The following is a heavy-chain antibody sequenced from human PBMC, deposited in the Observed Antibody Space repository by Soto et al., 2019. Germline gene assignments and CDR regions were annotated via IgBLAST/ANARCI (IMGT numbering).Heavy chain of an antibody. J-gene: IGHJ4*02. Sequence: ASVKVSCKASGYTFTSYYMHWVRQAPGQGLEWMGIINPSGGSTSYAQKFQGRVTMTRDTSTSTVYMELSSLRSGDTAVYYCARDLAYSSGFRGTFDYWGQGTLVTVSS. V-gene: IGHV1-46*01. CDR3: ARDLAYSSGFRGTFDY. CDR1: GYTFTSYY. CDR2: INPSGGST. D-gene: IGHD6-19*01.